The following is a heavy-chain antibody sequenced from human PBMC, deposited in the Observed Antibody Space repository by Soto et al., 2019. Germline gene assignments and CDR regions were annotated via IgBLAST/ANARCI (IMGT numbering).Heavy chain of an antibody. D-gene: IGHD3-10*01. CDR2: FDPEDGET. CDR1: GYTITELS. CDR3: ATLMTSIRGLIITPSDPLDY. V-gene: IGHV1-24*01. J-gene: IGHJ4*02. Sequence: ASVKVSCKVSGYTITELSMHWVRQAPGKGLEWMGGFDPEDGETIYAQKFQGRVTMTEDTSTDTAYMELSSLRSEDTAVYYCATLMTSIRGLIITPSDPLDYWGQGTLVTVSS.